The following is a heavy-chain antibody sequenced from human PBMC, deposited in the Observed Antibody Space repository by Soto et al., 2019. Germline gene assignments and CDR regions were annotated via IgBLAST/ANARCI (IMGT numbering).Heavy chain of an antibody. CDR3: RGLLRPYYYYGMDV. CDR1: GGSISSSSYY. Sequence: QLQLQESGPGLVKPSETLSLTCTVSGGSISSSSYYWGWIRQPPGKGLEWIGSIYYSGSTYYNPSLKSRVTISVDTSKNQFSLKLSSVTAADTAVYYCRGLLRPYYYYGMDVWGQGTTVTVSS. J-gene: IGHJ6*02. CDR2: IYYSGST. V-gene: IGHV4-39*01. D-gene: IGHD2-15*01.